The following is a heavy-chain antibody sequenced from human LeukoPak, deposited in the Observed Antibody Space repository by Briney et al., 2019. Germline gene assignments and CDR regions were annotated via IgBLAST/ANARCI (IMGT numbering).Heavy chain of an antibody. Sequence: ASVKVSCKASGYTFTGYYMHWVRQAPGQGLEWMGCINPNSGGTNYAQKFQGRVTMTRDTSISTAYMELSRLRSDDTAVYYCARDPTTYYYDSSGYYSVGWFDPWGQGTLVTVSS. V-gene: IGHV1-2*02. D-gene: IGHD3-22*01. CDR2: INPNSGGT. J-gene: IGHJ5*02. CDR1: GYTFTGYY. CDR3: ARDPTTYYYDSSGYYSVGWFDP.